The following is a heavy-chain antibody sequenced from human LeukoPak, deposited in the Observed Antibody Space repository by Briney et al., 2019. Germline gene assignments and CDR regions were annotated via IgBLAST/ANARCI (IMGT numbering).Heavy chain of an antibody. D-gene: IGHD1-26*01. CDR3: ARSGSDFDY. V-gene: IGHV3-7*01. CDR2: IKEDGSEI. Sequence: GGSLRLSCAASGFTFSSYGMSWVRQAPEKGLEWVANIKEDGSEIHYVDSVKGRFTISRDNAENSLYLQMDSLRAEDTAVYYCARSGSDFDYWGQGTLVTVSS. CDR1: GFTFSSYG. J-gene: IGHJ4*02.